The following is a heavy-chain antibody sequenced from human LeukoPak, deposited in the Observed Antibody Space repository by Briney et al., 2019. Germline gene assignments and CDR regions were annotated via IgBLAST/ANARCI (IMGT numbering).Heavy chain of an antibody. V-gene: IGHV3-48*03. CDR2: ISSSGSTI. CDR1: GFTFSSYE. CDR3: ASLSSRMVRGVILNY. J-gene: IGHJ4*02. D-gene: IGHD3-10*01. Sequence: GGSLRLSCAASGFTFSSYEMNWVRQAPGKGLEWFSYISSSGSTIYYADSVKGRFTISRDNAKNSLYLQMNSLRAEDTAVYYCASLSSRMVRGVILNYWGQGTLVTVSS.